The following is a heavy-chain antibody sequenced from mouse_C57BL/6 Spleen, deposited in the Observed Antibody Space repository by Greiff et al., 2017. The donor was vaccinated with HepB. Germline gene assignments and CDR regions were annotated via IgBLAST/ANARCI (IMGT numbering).Heavy chain of an antibody. CDR3: ASGVGGYYAMDY. CDR1: GYTFTGYW. J-gene: IGHJ4*01. D-gene: IGHD1-1*01. V-gene: IGHV1-9*01. CDR2: ILPGSGST. Sequence: VQLQESGAELMKPGASVKLSCKATGYTFTGYWIEWVKQRPGHGLEWIGEILPGSGSTNYNEKFKGKATFTADTSSNTAYMQISSLTTEDSAIYYCASGVGGYYAMDYWGQGTSVTVSS.